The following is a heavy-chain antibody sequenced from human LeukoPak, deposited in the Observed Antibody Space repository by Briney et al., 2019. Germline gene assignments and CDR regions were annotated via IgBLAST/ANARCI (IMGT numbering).Heavy chain of an antibody. CDR2: IWYDGSNK. CDR1: GFTFISYG. CDR3: AREKTPYSSGWTRGGVDAFDI. D-gene: IGHD6-19*01. Sequence: ERSLRLSCAASGFTFISYGMHWVRQAPGKGREWVTDIWYDGSNKYYADSVNGRFTISRDTSKNTLYLQMNSLRAENTAVYYYAREKTPYSSGWTRGGVDAFDIWGQGTMVTVSS. V-gene: IGHV3-33*01. J-gene: IGHJ3*02.